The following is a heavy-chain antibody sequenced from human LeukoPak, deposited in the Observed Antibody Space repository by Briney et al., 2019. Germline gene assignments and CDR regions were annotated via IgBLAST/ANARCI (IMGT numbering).Heavy chain of an antibody. CDR1: GFTFSDYY. J-gene: IGHJ4*02. D-gene: IGHD6-6*01. Sequence: PGGSLRLSCAASGFTFSDYYMTWIRQAPGKGLEWVSYISTGNIIYYADSVKGRFTISRDNAKNSLYLQMSSLRAEDTAVYYCARDRTTYSSSSFDYWGQGTLVTVSS. CDR3: ARDRTTYSSSSFDY. CDR2: ISTGNII. V-gene: IGHV3-11*01.